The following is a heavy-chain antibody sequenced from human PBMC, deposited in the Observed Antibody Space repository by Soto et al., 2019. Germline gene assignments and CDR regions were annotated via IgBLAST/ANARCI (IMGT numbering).Heavy chain of an antibody. CDR2: ISAYNGNT. D-gene: IGHD2-15*01. CDR1: GYTFTSYG. Sequence: ASVKVSCKASGYTFTSYGISWARQAPGQGLEWMGWISAYNGNTNYAQKLQGRVTMTTDTSTSTAYMELRSLRSDDTAVYYCARVWGYCSGGSCAYNWFDPWGQGTLVTVSS. J-gene: IGHJ5*02. CDR3: ARVWGYCSGGSCAYNWFDP. V-gene: IGHV1-18*04.